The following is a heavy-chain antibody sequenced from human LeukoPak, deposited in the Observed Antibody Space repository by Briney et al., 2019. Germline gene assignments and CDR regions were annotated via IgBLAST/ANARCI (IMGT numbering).Heavy chain of an antibody. V-gene: IGHV3-21*01. CDR2: ISSSRSYI. CDR3: ARDDDYSGSYAPYYYYGMDV. CDR1: GFTFSSYS. Sequence: GRSLRLSCAAFGFTFSSYSMNWVRQAPGKGLERVSSISSSRSYIYYADSVKGRFTISRDNAKNSLYLQMNSLRAEDTAVYYCARDDDYSGSYAPYYYYGMDVWGQGTTVTVSS. J-gene: IGHJ6*02. D-gene: IGHD1-26*01.